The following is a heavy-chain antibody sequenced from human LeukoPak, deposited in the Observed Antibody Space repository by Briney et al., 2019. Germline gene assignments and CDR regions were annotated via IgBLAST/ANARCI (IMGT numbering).Heavy chain of an antibody. J-gene: IGHJ5*02. Sequence: ASVKVSCKTSGYSFTDYYMHWVRQAPGQGLEWMGWINPNSGGTSSAQKFQGKVTMTRDTSITTVYMEVRWLTSDDTAIYYCARADRLHGGPYLIGPWGQGTLVTVSS. D-gene: IGHD2-21*01. V-gene: IGHV1-2*02. CDR1: GYSFTDYY. CDR2: INPNSGGT. CDR3: ARADRLHGGPYLIGP.